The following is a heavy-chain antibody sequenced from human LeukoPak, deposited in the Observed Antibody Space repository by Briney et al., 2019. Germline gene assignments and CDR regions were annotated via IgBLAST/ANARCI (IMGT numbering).Heavy chain of an antibody. CDR2: ISDSGESP. D-gene: IGHD7-27*01. V-gene: IGHV3-23*01. CDR3: ARDPPGAHFDY. CDR1: GFTFSSYA. J-gene: IGHJ4*02. Sequence: PGGSLRLSCAASGFTFSSYAMSWVRQAPGKGLEWLSLISDSGESPSDADSGKGRFTISRDNAQNSLYLQMNSLRVEDTAVYYCARDPPGAHFDYWGQGTLVTVSS.